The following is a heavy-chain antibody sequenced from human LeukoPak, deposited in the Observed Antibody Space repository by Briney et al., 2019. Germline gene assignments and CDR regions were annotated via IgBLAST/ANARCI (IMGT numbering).Heavy chain of an antibody. CDR1: GFTFSSYA. J-gene: IGHJ5*02. D-gene: IGHD5-12*01. CDR3: ARDPMGGYDNWFDP. CDR2: ISSSSSTI. Sequence: GGSLRLSCAASGFTFSSYAMNWVRQAPGKGLEWVSYISSSSSTIYYADSVKGRFTISRDNAKNSLYLQMNSLRAEDTAVYYCARDPMGGYDNWFDPWGQGTLVTVSS. V-gene: IGHV3-48*01.